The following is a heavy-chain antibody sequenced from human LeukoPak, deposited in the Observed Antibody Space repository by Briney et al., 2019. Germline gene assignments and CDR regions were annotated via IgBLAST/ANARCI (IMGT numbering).Heavy chain of an antibody. Sequence: ASVKVSCKASGYTFTSYDINWVRQATGQGLEWMGWMNPNSGNTGYAQKFQGRVTMTRDMSTSTVYMELSSLKSDDTAVYYCARGPRITLVRGGQWYFYMDVWGKGTTVTVSS. CDR3: ARGPRITLVRGGQWYFYMDV. CDR1: GYTFTSYD. CDR2: MNPNSGNT. D-gene: IGHD3-10*01. J-gene: IGHJ6*03. V-gene: IGHV1-8*01.